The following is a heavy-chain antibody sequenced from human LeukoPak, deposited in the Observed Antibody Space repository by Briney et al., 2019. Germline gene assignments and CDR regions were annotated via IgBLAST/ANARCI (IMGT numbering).Heavy chain of an antibody. Sequence: ASVKVSCKASGYTFTSYAMNWVREAPGQGLEWMGWINTNTGNPTYAQGFTGRFVFSLDTSVSTAYLQISSLKAEDTAVYYCAREWVDWGSALADYWGQGTLVTVSS. J-gene: IGHJ4*02. CDR2: INTNTGNP. V-gene: IGHV7-4-1*02. CDR1: GYTFTSYA. CDR3: AREWVDWGSALADY. D-gene: IGHD3/OR15-3a*01.